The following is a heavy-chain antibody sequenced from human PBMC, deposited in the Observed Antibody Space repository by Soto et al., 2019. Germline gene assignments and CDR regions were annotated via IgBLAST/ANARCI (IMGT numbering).Heavy chain of an antibody. CDR2: MNPNSGNT. CDR3: ARMATSGTLNWFDP. Sequence: ASVKVSCKASGYTFGNNDISWVRQATGQGLEWMGWMNPNSGNTGYAQKFQGRVSMTRNTSITTAYLELSSLRSDDTAIYYCARMATSGTLNWFDPWGQGTLVTV. CDR1: GYTFGNND. J-gene: IGHJ5*02. V-gene: IGHV1-8*01.